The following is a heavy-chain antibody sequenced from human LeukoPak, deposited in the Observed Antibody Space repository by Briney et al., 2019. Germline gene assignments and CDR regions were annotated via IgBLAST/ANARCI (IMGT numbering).Heavy chain of an antibody. V-gene: IGHV3-30*18. CDR1: GFTFSSYG. CDR3: AKVPQWLVHDYYGMDV. D-gene: IGHD6-19*01. Sequence: GGSLRLSCAASGFTFSSYGMHWVRQAPGKGLEWVAVISYDGSNKYYADSVKGRFTISRDNSKNTLYLQMNSLRAEDTAVYYCAKVPQWLVHDYYGMDVWGQGTTVTVSS. CDR2: ISYDGSNK. J-gene: IGHJ6*02.